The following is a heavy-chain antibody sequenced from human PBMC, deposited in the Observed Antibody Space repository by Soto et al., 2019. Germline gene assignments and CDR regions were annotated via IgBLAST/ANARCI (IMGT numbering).Heavy chain of an antibody. D-gene: IGHD2-15*01. V-gene: IGHV4-39*01. CDR2: IYYSGST. CDR1: GGSISSSSYY. Sequence: SETLSLTCTVSGGSISSSSYYWGWIRQPPGKGLEWIGSIYYSGSTYYNPSLKDRVVIYVHTSKNQFSLKLSSVTAADTAVYYCARHVRSIVVVVATTLENWFDPWGQGTLVTVSS. CDR3: ARHVRSIVVVVATTLENWFDP. J-gene: IGHJ5*02.